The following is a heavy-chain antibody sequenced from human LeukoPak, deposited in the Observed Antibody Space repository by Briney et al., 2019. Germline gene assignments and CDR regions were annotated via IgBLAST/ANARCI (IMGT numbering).Heavy chain of an antibody. J-gene: IGHJ6*03. Sequence: SETLSLTCTVSDGSISSSSYYWGWIRQPPGKGLEWIGSIYYGSVFYSVSTYYNPSLKSRVTMSGDTSKNQFSLKLSSVTAADTAAYYCARLGYCSGGSCYYYYYMDVWGKGTTVTVSS. CDR2: IYYGSVFYSVST. D-gene: IGHD2-15*01. CDR3: ARLGYCSGGSCYYYYYMDV. V-gene: IGHV4-39*07. CDR1: DGSISSSSYY.